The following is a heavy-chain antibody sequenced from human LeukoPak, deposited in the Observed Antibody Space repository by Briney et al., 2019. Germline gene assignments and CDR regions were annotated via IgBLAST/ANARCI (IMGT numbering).Heavy chain of an antibody. CDR1: GFTFSTYA. D-gene: IGHD2-2*02. Sequence: PGGSLRLSCAASGFTFSTYAMTWLRQAPGKGLEWVSALNYNCGNTYYADSVKGRFTISRDNSKNTLYLQMNSLRAEDTAVYYCAKAVTGSMWNRIVVPAAIRDFDYWGQGTLVTVSS. CDR2: LNYNCGNT. CDR3: AKAVTGSMWNRIVVPAAIRDFDY. J-gene: IGHJ4*02. V-gene: IGHV3-23*01.